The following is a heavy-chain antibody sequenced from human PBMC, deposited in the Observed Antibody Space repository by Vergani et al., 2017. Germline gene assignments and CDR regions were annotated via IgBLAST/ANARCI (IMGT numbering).Heavy chain of an antibody. V-gene: IGHV4-38-2*02. Sequence: QVQLQESGPGLVKPSETLSLTCSVSGYSISRGYYWGWIRQPPGKGLEWIVTVFHSGRAYYNPSLRRRVTILVETSKNQFSLRLTTLTAADTAVYYCARQFWVSQGVGAFETWGRGTEVSVSS. CDR3: ARQFWVSQGVGAFET. J-gene: IGHJ3*02. CDR1: GYSISRGYY. CDR2: VFHSGRA. D-gene: IGHD3-16*01.